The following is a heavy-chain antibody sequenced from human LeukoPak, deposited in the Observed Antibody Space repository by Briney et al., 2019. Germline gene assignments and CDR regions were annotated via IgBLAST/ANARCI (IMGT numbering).Heavy chain of an antibody. CDR1: GGSISSYY. CDR3: AREFSFRDGYNHGFDY. CDR2: IYTSGST. J-gene: IGHJ4*02. V-gene: IGHV4-4*07. Sequence: SETLSLTCTVSGGSISSYYWSWIRQPAGKGLEWIGRIYTSGSTNYNPSLKSRVTMSVDTSKNQFSLKLSSVTAADTAVYYCAREFSFRDGYNHGFDYWGQGTLVTVSS. D-gene: IGHD5-24*01.